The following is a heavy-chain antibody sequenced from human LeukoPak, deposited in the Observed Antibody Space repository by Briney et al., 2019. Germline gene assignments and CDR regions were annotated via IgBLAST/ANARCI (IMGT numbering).Heavy chain of an antibody. CDR3: ARDFVNSGYYLDY. J-gene: IGHJ4*02. D-gene: IGHD3-22*01. CDR1: GFTFSSYS. Sequence: GGSLRLSCAASGFTFSSYSMNWVRQAPGKGLEWVSSISSSSSYIYYADSVKGRFTISRDNAKNSLYLQMNCLRAEDTVVYYCARDFVNSGYYLDYWGQGTLVTGSS. V-gene: IGHV3-21*01. CDR2: ISSSSSYI.